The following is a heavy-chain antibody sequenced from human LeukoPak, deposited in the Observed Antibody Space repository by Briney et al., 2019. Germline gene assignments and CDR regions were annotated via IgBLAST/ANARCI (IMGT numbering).Heavy chain of an antibody. CDR3: VKGLGVDDN. CDR1: GLTFSSYA. Sequence: PGGSLRLSCAASGLTFSSYAMSWVRQATGKGLEWVSGISGSAFSTDYADSVKGRFTISRDNSRNTLYLQMNSLRGDDTAVYYCVKGLGVDDNWGQGTLVTVSS. CDR2: ISGSAFST. J-gene: IGHJ4*02. D-gene: IGHD3-10*01. V-gene: IGHV3-23*01.